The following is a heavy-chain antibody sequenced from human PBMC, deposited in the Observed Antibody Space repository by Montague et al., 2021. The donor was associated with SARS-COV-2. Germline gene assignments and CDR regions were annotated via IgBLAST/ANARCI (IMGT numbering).Heavy chain of an antibody. CDR3: ARYTRQIRLIVFDYGMDV. V-gene: IGHV4-59*01. J-gene: IGHJ6*02. CDR2: INYSGST. D-gene: IGHD4-17*01. CDR1: GGSISGYY. Sequence: SETLSLTCTVYGGSISGYYWSWIRQPPGKGLEWIGDINYSGSTNYNPSLKSRVTISADTSKNQFSLKLSSVTAADTAVYYCARYTRQIRLIVFDYGMDVWGQGTTVTVSS.